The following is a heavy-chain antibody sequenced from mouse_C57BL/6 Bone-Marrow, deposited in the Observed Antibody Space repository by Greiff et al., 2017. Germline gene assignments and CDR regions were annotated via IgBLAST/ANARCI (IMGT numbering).Heavy chain of an antibody. CDR3: ARIDGSSPLAY. Sequence: EVQLVESGGGLVKPGGSLKLSCAASGFTFSSYAMSWVRQTPEKRLEWVATISDGGSYTYYPDNVKGRFTISRDNAKNNLYLQMSHLKSEDTAMYYCARIDGSSPLAYWGQGTLVTVSA. D-gene: IGHD1-1*01. V-gene: IGHV5-4*01. CDR1: GFTFSSYA. CDR2: ISDGGSYT. J-gene: IGHJ3*01.